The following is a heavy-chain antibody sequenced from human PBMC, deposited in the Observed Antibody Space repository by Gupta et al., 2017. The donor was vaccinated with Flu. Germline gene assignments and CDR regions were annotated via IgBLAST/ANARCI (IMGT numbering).Heavy chain of an antibody. J-gene: IGHJ3*02. D-gene: IGHD4-17*01. CDR3: ARDRRDYGATIWAFNI. V-gene: IGHV4-38-2*02. CDR2: IYHSGGT. Sequence: QVQLQESGPGLVKPSETLSLTCAVSGYSISSGYYWDWIGQPPGKGLEWIGSIYHSGGTYYNPSLKSRVTISVDTSKNQFSLKLSSVTAADTAVYYCARDRRDYGATIWAFNIWDQGTMVTVSS. CDR1: GYSISSGYY.